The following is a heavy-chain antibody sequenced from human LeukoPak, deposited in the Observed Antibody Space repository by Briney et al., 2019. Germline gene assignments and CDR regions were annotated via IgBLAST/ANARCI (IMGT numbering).Heavy chain of an antibody. Sequence: SETLSLTCAVYGGSFSGYYWSWIRQPPGKGLEWIGEINHSGSTNYNPSLKSRVTISVDTSKNQFSLKLSSVTAADTAVYYCARLKPYYYDSSGYYYSYYFDYWGQGTLVTVSS. CDR2: INHSGST. V-gene: IGHV4-34*01. CDR3: ARLKPYYYDSSGYYYSYYFDY. CDR1: GGSFSGYY. D-gene: IGHD3-22*01. J-gene: IGHJ4*02.